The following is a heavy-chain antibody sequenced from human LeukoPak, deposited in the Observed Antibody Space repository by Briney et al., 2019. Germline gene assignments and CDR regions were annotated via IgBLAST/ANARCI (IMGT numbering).Heavy chain of an antibody. CDR2: ISAYNGNT. CDR1: GYTFTSYG. Sequence: ASVKVSCKASGYTFTSYGISWVRQALGQGLEWMGWISAYNGNTNYAQKLQGRVTMTTDTSTSTAYMELRSLRSDDTAVYYCARIALHPAAAENDYWGQGTPVTVSS. V-gene: IGHV1-18*01. CDR3: ARIALHPAAAENDY. J-gene: IGHJ4*02. D-gene: IGHD6-13*01.